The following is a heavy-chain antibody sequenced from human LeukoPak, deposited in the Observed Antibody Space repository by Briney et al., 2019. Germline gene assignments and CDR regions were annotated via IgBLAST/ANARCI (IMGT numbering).Heavy chain of an antibody. Sequence: PGGSLRLSCAASGFTFSSYEMNWVRQAPGKGLEWVSYISSCGSTIYYADSVKGRFTISRDNAKNSLYLQMNSLRAEDTAVYYCARVLYGGMDVWGKGTTVTVSS. CDR2: ISSCGSTI. V-gene: IGHV3-48*03. D-gene: IGHD4-17*01. CDR3: ARVLYGGMDV. CDR1: GFTFSSYE. J-gene: IGHJ6*04.